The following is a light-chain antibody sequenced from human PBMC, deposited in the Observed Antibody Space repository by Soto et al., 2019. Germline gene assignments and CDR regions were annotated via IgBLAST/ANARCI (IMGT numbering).Light chain of an antibody. Sequence: IVLTQSPGILSLSPGDRATLSCTSSQSVSSSYLAWYQQKPGQAPRLLIYGASSRATGIPDRFSASGSGTDFTLTISRLEPEDVAVYYCQQYTTFGPGTKVDIK. CDR3: QQYTT. CDR2: GAS. V-gene: IGKV3-20*01. J-gene: IGKJ3*01. CDR1: QSVSSSY.